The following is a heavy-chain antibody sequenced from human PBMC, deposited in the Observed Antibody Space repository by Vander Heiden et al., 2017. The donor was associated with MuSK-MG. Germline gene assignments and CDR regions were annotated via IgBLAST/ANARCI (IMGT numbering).Heavy chain of an antibody. J-gene: IGHJ4*02. CDR1: GGSISSYY. V-gene: IGHV4-59*01. CDR3: AREGDYLDY. CDR2: IYYSGSI. Sequence: QVQLQESGPGLVKPSETLSLTCTVSGGSISSYYWSWIRQPPGKGLEWIGYIYYSGSINYNPSLKSRVTISGDTSKNQFSMKMRSVTAADRAVYDFAREGDYLDYWVEGTLVAVSS.